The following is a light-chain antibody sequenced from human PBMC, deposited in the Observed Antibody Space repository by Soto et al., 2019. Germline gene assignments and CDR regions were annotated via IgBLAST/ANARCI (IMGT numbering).Light chain of an antibody. Sequence: SALTQPASVSGSPGQSITISCTGTSGDVGSFNLVSWYQQHPGKAPHLLIYEVTKRPSGVSNRFSGSKSGNTASLTISGLQAEDEADYYCCAYAGGSVYVLFGGGTKLTVL. CDR1: SGDVGSFNL. J-gene: IGLJ3*02. V-gene: IGLV2-23*02. CDR3: CAYAGGSVYVL. CDR2: EVT.